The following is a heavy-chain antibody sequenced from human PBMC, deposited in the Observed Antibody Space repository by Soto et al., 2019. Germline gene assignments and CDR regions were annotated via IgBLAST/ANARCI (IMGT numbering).Heavy chain of an antibody. CDR1: GFTFSSYA. J-gene: IGHJ4*02. V-gene: IGHV3-23*01. CDR2: ISGSGGST. Sequence: GGSLRLSCAASGFTFSSYAMSWVRQAPGKGLEWVSAISGSGGSTYYADSVKGRFTISRDNSKNTLYLQMNSLRAEDTAVYYCSKASSRCSSTSCYGSDHWGQGTLVTVSS. D-gene: IGHD2-2*01. CDR3: SKASSRCSSTSCYGSDH.